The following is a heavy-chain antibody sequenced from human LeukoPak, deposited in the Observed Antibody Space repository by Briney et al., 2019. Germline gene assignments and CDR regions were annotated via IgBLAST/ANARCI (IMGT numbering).Heavy chain of an antibody. Sequence: SESLSLTCAVSGGSISIGGYSWSWLRQPPGKGLEWFGYIYHSGSTYYNPSLKSRVTISVDRSKNQFSLKLSSVTAADTAVYYCARASSNYDFWSGYYSVRFGYFDYWGQGTLVTVSS. V-gene: IGHV4-30-2*01. CDR2: IYHSGST. CDR1: GGSISIGGYS. CDR3: ARASSNYDFWSGYYSVRFGYFDY. J-gene: IGHJ4*02. D-gene: IGHD3-3*01.